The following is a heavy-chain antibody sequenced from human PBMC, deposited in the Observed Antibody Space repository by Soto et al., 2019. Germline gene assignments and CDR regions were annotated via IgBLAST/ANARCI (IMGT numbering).Heavy chain of an antibody. CDR3: ARERGVVSADDPIDY. CDR1: GYTFSSCT. Sequence: QVQLVQSGAEVKKPGASVKVSCKASGYTFSSCTMHWVRQAPGQSLELMGWINAGSGNTKYSQSFQGRVTITRDTSASTTYMELSSLTSEDTAVYYCARERGVVSADDPIDYWGQGTLVTVSS. D-gene: IGHD2-2*01. CDR2: INAGSGNT. J-gene: IGHJ4*02. V-gene: IGHV1-3*01.